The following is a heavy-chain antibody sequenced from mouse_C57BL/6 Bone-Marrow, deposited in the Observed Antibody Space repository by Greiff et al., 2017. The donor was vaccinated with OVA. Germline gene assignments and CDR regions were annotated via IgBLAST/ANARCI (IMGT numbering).Heavy chain of an antibody. CDR1: GYTFTSYW. D-gene: IGHD4-1*01. Sequence: QVQLQQSGAELVKPGASVKLSCKASGYTFTSYWMPWVKQRPGQGLEWIGEIDPSDSYTNYNQKFKGKATLTVDTSSSTAYMQLSSLTSEDSAVYYCAREVGRGGYWGQGTTLTVSS. CDR3: AREVGRGGY. CDR2: IDPSDSYT. V-gene: IGHV1-50*01. J-gene: IGHJ2*01.